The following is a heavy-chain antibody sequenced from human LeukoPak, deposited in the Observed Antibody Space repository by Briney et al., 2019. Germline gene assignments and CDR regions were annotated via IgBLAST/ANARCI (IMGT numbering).Heavy chain of an antibody. CDR2: VSGSGGST. J-gene: IGHJ4*02. CDR1: AFTFRPYA. V-gene: IGHV3-23*01. Sequence: PGGSLRLSCAASAFTFRPYAMIWVRQAPGKGLDWVSTVSGSGGSTYYADSVKGRFTISRDNSNNTLYLEMNSLRAEDTAVYYCAKGAASRGYTYVANWGQGTLVTVSS. CDR3: AKGAASRGYTYVAN. D-gene: IGHD5-18*01.